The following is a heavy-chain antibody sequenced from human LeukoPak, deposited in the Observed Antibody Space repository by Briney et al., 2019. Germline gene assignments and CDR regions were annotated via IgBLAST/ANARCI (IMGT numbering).Heavy chain of an antibody. V-gene: IGHV3-48*04. CDR2: ISSGSSIT. CDR1: GFTFSSYS. J-gene: IGHJ3*02. Sequence: GGSLRLSCAASGFTFSSYSMNWVRQAPGKGLEWVSYISSGSSITKFADSVQGRFTISRDNAKNSLYLQMNTLRAEDTAMYYCARVDYSSGWYAAFDIWGQGTMVTVSS. CDR3: ARVDYSSGWYAAFDI. D-gene: IGHD6-13*01.